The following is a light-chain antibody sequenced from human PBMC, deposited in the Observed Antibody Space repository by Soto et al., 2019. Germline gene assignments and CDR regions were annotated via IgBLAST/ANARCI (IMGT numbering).Light chain of an antibody. CDR1: QSISSY. CDR2: AAS. Sequence: IQTTQSPSSLSPSVGDRVTITCLASQSISSYLNWYQQKPGKAPKVLIYAASSLQSGVPSRFSVSGSETEFTLSISCLKHEDFATYFCQQIYSAPLTFGGGTKVDIK. V-gene: IGKV1-39*01. CDR3: QQIYSAPLT. J-gene: IGKJ4*01.